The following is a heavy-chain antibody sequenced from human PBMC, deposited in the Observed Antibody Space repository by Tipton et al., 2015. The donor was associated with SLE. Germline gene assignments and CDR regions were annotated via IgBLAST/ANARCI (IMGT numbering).Heavy chain of an antibody. J-gene: IGHJ6*03. Sequence: TLSLTCTVSGGSITSGTFYWSWIRQPAGKGLEWIGRIYTSGSTNYNPSLKSRVAISMDTSKNHFSLRLSSVTAADTAVYYCARLPVVYYYYMDVWGKGTTVTVSS. V-gene: IGHV4-61*02. CDR1: GGSITSGTFY. D-gene: IGHD4-23*01. CDR3: ARLPVVYYYYMDV. CDR2: IYTSGST.